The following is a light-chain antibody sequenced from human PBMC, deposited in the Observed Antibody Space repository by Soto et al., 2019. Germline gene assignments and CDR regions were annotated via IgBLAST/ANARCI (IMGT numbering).Light chain of an antibody. V-gene: IGLV1-47*01. CDR1: SSNIGRNY. CDR3: ATWDASLSGWV. J-gene: IGLJ3*02. Sequence: QSVVSQPPSASGTPGQRVTISCSGSSSNIGRNYVYWYQQFPGTAPKLLIFKNDQRPSGVPDRFSGSKSGTSASLAISGLRSEDEADYYCATWDASLSGWVFGGGTKLTV. CDR2: KND.